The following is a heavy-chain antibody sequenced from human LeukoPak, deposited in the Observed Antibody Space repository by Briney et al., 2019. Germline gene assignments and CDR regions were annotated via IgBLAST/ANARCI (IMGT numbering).Heavy chain of an antibody. D-gene: IGHD3-22*01. CDR2: MSSDGNAL. CDR3: VRESEYYFDHSASFDY. Sequence: PGGSLRLSCAASGFTFTAHLIHWVRQALGKGLVWVAVMSSDGNALFYADSVKGRFTISRDNSKNTLYLQMNSLRAEDTAVYYCVRESEYYFDHSASFDYWGQGTLVTVSS. CDR1: GFTFTAHL. V-gene: IGHV3-30-3*01. J-gene: IGHJ4*02.